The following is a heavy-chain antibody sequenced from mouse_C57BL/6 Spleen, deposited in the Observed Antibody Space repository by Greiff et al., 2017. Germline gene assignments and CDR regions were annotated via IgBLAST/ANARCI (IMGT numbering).Heavy chain of an antibody. CDR3: ARQRQLRPSFAD. D-gene: IGHD3-2*02. J-gene: IGHJ3*01. CDR2: INPNNGGT. V-gene: IGHV1-26*01. CDR1: GYTFTDYY. Sequence: EVQLQQSGPELVKPGASVKISCKASGYTFTDYYMNWVKQSHGKSLEWIGDINPNNGGTSYNQKFKGKATLTVDKSSSTAYMELRSLTSEDSAVYYCARQRQLRPSFADWGQGTLVTVSA.